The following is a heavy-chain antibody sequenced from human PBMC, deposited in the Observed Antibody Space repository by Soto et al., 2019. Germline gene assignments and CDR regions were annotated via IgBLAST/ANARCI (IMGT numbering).Heavy chain of an antibody. J-gene: IGHJ6*02. CDR3: AKRRAADPIVVVTAIAPYGMDV. Sequence: PGGSLRLSCAASGFTFTSYAMTWVRQAPGKGLEWVSTISGSGGSTYYADSVKGRFTISRDDSKNTLYLQMNSLRAEDTAVYYCAKRRAADPIVVVTAIAPYGMDVRGQGTTVTVSS. V-gene: IGHV3-23*01. CDR2: ISGSGGST. CDR1: GFTFTSYA. D-gene: IGHD2-21*02.